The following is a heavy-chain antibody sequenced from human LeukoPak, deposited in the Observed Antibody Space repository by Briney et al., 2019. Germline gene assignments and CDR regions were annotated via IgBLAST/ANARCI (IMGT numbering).Heavy chain of an antibody. D-gene: IGHD5-12*01. CDR3: AKDRESGYAPYDMDV. Sequence: PGGSLRLSCAASGFTFSNYAISWVRQAPGKGLEWVSSISPSNISSYYADSVRGRFTISRDNSKNTLYLQMNSLRAEDTAIYYCAKDRESGYAPYDMDVWGRGTTVTVSS. J-gene: IGHJ6*02. V-gene: IGHV3-23*01. CDR1: GFTFSNYA. CDR2: ISPSNISS.